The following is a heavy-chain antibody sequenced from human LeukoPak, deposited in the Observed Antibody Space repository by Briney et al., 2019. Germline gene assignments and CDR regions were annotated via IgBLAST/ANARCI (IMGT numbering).Heavy chain of an antibody. CDR2: ISYDGSNK. CDR1: GFTFSSYA. D-gene: IGHD5-18*01. Sequence: GGSLRLSCAASGFTFSSYAMHWVRQAPAKGLEWVAVISYDGSNKYYADSVKGRFTISRDNSKNTLYLQMNSLRAEDTAVYYCASLVDTAMATDYYYYYGMDVWGQGTTVTVSS. V-gene: IGHV3-30-3*01. J-gene: IGHJ6*02. CDR3: ASLVDTAMATDYYYYYGMDV.